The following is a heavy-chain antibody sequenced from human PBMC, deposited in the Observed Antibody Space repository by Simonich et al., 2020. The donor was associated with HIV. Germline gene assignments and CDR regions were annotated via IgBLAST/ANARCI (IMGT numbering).Heavy chain of an antibody. V-gene: IGHV4-34*01. Sequence: QVQLQQWGAGLLKPSETLSLTCAVYGGSFSSYYWNWIRQPPGKGLEWIGEINHSGTTTYNPSLKSRVTISVDTSKNQFSLKLNSVTAADTAVYYCATQSMIVVAGDDDAFDIWGQGTMVTVSS. J-gene: IGHJ3*02. CDR2: INHSGTT. CDR3: ATQSMIVVAGDDDAFDI. CDR1: GGSFSSYY. D-gene: IGHD3-22*01.